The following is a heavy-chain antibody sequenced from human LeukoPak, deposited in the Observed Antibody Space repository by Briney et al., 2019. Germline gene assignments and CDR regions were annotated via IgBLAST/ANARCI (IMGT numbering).Heavy chain of an antibody. V-gene: IGHV5-51*01. D-gene: IGHD2-15*01. J-gene: IGHJ5*02. CDR1: GYSFTSYW. CDR2: IQPRESDT. CDR3: ARPSSGCSGGSCYPGVWFDP. Sequence: GESLKISCEGSGYSFTSYWIGWVRQMPGKGLEWMGIIQPRESDTRYSPSFQGQVTISADKSISTAYLQWSSLKASDTAMYYCARPSSGCSGGSCYPGVWFDPWGQGTLVTVSS.